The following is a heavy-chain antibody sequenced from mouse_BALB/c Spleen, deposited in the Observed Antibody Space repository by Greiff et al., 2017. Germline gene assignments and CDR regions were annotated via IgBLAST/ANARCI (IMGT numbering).Heavy chain of an antibody. V-gene: IGHV1S56*01. J-gene: IGHJ2*01. CDR1: GYTFTSYD. CDR2: IYPGDGST. CDR3: ARSSDGYYDFDY. D-gene: IGHD2-3*01. Sequence: QVQLQQSGAELVKPGASVKLSCKTSGYTFTSYDINWVKQRPGQGLEWIGWIYPGDGSTKYNEEFKGKATLTADKSSSTAYMQLSSLTSENSAVYFCARSSDGYYDFDYWGQGTTLTVSS.